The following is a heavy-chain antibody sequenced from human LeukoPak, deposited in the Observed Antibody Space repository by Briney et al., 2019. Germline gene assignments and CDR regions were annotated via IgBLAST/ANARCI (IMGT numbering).Heavy chain of an antibody. D-gene: IGHD2-15*01. V-gene: IGHV3-23*01. CDR1: GFTFSSYA. CDR3: AKSSCSGGSCYDFDY. CDR2: ISGSGGST. Sequence: GGSLRLSCAASGFTFSSYAMSWVRQAPGKGLEWVSAISGSGGSTYYADSVKGRFTISRDNSKNTLYLQMNSLIAEDTAVYYCAKSSCSGGSCYDFDYWGQGTLVTVSS. J-gene: IGHJ4*02.